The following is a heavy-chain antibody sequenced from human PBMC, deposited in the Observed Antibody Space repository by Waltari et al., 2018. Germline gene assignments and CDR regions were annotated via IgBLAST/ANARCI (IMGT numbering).Heavy chain of an antibody. V-gene: IGHV4-34*01. Sequence: QVQLQQWGAGLLKPSETLSLTCAVYGGSFSGYYWSWIRQPPGKGLEWIGEINHSGSTNYNPSLKSRVTISVDTSKNQFSLKLSSVTAADTAVYYCAREQPFASFVGYRRVYFDYWGQGTLVTVSS. CDR3: AREQPFASFVGYRRVYFDY. CDR1: GGSFSGYY. CDR2: INHSGST. D-gene: IGHD3-16*02. J-gene: IGHJ4*02.